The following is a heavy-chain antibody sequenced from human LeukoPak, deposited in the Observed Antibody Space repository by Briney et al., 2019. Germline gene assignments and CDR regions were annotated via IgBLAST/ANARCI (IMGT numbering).Heavy chain of an antibody. D-gene: IGHD2-2*01. V-gene: IGHV3-11*01. Sequence: GGSLRLSCAASGFTFGDYYMSWIRQAPGKGLEWVSYISSSGSIIYYADSVKGRFTISRDNAKNSMYLQMNSLRAEDTAVYYCAREYCSSTSYCENDYWGQGTLVTVSS. J-gene: IGHJ4*02. CDR3: AREYCSSTSYCENDY. CDR2: ISSSGSII. CDR1: GFTFGDYY.